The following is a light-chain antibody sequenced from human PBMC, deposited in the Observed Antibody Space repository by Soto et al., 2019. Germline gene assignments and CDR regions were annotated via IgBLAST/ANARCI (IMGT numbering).Light chain of an antibody. Sequence: QSVPTQPPPVSGAPGQRVTISCTGSSSDVHWYQQLPGTAPKLLIYGNSNQPSGVPDRFSGSKSGTSSSLAITGLQAEDETDYYCQSYDSSLNGVVFGGGTKVTVL. CDR1: SSD. J-gene: IGLJ2*01. V-gene: IGLV1-40*01. CDR3: QSYDSSLNGVV. CDR2: GNS.